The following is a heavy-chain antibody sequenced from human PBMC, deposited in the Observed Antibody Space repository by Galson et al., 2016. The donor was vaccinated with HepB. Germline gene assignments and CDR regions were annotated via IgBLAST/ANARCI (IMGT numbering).Heavy chain of an antibody. J-gene: IGHJ4*02. CDR2: LMHVGGEK. CDR3: ARAPYGSGNSYYFGY. V-gene: IGHV3-30-3*01. CDR1: GFSLSSYG. Sequence: SLRLSCAASGFSLSSYGMQWVRQAPGKGLEWVAVLMHVGGEKDSGDSVKGRFTISRDNAKNSLYLQMNSLRAEDTAVYYCARAPYGSGNSYYFGYWGQGTLVTVSS. D-gene: IGHD3-10*01.